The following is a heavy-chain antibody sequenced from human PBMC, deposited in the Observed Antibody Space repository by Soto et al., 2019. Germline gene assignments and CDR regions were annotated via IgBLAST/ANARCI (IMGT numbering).Heavy chain of an antibody. CDR2: TYYRSKWYN. CDR1: GDSVSSNSAD. V-gene: IGHV6-1*01. D-gene: IGHD6-19*01. Sequence: SQTLSLTCAISGDSVSSNSADWNWIRRSPSRGLEWLGRTYYRSKWYNDYAVSVKSRITINPDTSKNQFSLQLNSVTPEDTAVYYCARDDSSGWYILGGGFDYWGQGTLVTVSS. CDR3: ARDDSSGWYILGGGFDY. J-gene: IGHJ4*02.